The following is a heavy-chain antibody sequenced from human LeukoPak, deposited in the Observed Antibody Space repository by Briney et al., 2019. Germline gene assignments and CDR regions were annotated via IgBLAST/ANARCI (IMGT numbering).Heavy chain of an antibody. V-gene: IGHV1-18*01. CDR1: GYTFTSYG. CDR2: ISAYNGNT. CDR3: ARDYDSSGYYHALAGGAFDI. D-gene: IGHD3-22*01. Sequence: ASVKVSCKASGYTFTSYGISWVRQAPGQGLEWMGWISAYNGNTNYAQKLQGRVTMTTDTSTSTAYMELRSLRSDDTAVYYCARDYDSSGYYHALAGGAFDIWGQGTMVTVSS. J-gene: IGHJ3*02.